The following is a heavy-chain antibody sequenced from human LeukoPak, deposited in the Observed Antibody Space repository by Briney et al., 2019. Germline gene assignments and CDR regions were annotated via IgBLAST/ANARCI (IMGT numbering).Heavy chain of an antibody. V-gene: IGHV7-4-1*02. J-gene: IGHJ6*03. CDR3: AKHQGATPPYYYYYYMDV. CDR2: INTNTGNP. Sequence: ASVKVSCKASGYTFTSYAMNWVRQAPGQGLEWMGWINTNTGNPTYAQGFTGRFVFSLDTSVSTAYLQISSLKVEDTAVYYCAKHQGATPPYYYYYYMDVWGKGTTVTVSS. D-gene: IGHD1-26*01. CDR1: GYTFTSYA.